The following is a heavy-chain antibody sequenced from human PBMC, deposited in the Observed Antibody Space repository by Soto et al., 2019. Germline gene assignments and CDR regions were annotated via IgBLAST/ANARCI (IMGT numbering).Heavy chain of an antibody. V-gene: IGHV1-18*01. J-gene: IGHJ5*02. CDR3: AWDYGSGSYRFDP. CDR1: AYTFTSYG. Sequence: QIQLVQSGPEVKKPGASVKVSCKASAYTFTSYGITWVRQAPGQGLDWMGWISAYNGNTNYAQKFQGRVTMATDTSTSTAYMELRSLTSDDTAVYYCAWDYGSGSYRFDPWGQGTLVTVSS. CDR2: ISAYNGNT. D-gene: IGHD3-10*01.